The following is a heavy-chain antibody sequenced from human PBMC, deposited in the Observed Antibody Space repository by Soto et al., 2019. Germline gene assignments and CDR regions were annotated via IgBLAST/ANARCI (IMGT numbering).Heavy chain of an antibody. D-gene: IGHD2-2*01. Sequence: QVQLVQSGAEVKKPGASVKVSCKASGYTFTSYDINWVRQATGQGLEWMGWMNPNSGNTGYAQKFQGRVTMTRNTSISTAYMELSSLRSEDTAVYYCARGHQYCSSTSCYQPYYFYYMDVWGKGTTVTVSS. J-gene: IGHJ6*03. V-gene: IGHV1-8*01. CDR2: MNPNSGNT. CDR3: ARGHQYCSSTSCYQPYYFYYMDV. CDR1: GYTFTSYD.